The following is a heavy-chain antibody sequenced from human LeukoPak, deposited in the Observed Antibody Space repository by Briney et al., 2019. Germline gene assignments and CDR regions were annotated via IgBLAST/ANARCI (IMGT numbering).Heavy chain of an antibody. CDR2: IKQDGSET. D-gene: IGHD6-19*01. V-gene: IGHV3-7*01. CDR3: ARQRGSGCLDY. J-gene: IGHJ4*02. Sequence: PGGSLRLSCAASRFTLNNYWMSWVRQAPGKGLEWVANIKQDGSETYYVDSVKGRFTISRDNAKNSLSLQMNSLRAEDTAAYYCARQRGSGCLDYWGQGTLVTVSS. CDR1: RFTLNNYW.